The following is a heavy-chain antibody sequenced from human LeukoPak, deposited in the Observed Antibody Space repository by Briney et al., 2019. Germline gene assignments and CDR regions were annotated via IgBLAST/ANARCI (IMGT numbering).Heavy chain of an antibody. J-gene: IGHJ4*02. V-gene: IGHV3-38-3*01. CDR1: GFTVSSNE. CDR2: ISGGST. CDR3: KKDRTMIVVVITIRFDY. D-gene: IGHD3-22*01. Sequence: PGRSLRLSCAASGFTVSSNEMSWVRQAPGKGLEWVSSISGGSTYYADSRKGRFTISRDNSKNTLYLQMNSLRAEDTAVYYCKKDRTMIVVVITIRFDYWGQGTLVTVSS.